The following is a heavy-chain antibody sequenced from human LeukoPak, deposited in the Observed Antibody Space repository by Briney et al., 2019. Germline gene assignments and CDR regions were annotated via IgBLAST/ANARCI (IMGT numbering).Heavy chain of an antibody. CDR3: ARRVQNYYGLDV. D-gene: IGHD5/OR15-5a*01. Sequence: HSETLSLTCTVSGGSISSYYWSWVRQPPGKGLEWIGYVYYTGSTSYNPSLKSRVTISVDTSENQFSLKLRSVTAADTAMYYCARRVQNYYGLDVWGQGTTVTVSS. CDR1: GGSISSYY. CDR2: VYYTGST. V-gene: IGHV4-59*08. J-gene: IGHJ6*02.